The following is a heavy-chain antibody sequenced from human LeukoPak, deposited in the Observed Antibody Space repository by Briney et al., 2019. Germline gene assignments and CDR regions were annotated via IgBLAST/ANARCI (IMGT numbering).Heavy chain of an antibody. CDR3: ARDWVAYSYGFDY. D-gene: IGHD5-18*01. J-gene: IGHJ4*02. V-gene: IGHV3-11*06. Sequence: PGGSLRLSCAASGFTLSDYYMSWIRQAAGKGLEWVSYISSSTGYTNYADSVRGRFTISRDNTKNLLYLQMNSLRAEDTAVYYCARDWVAYSYGFDYWGQGTLVTVSS. CDR1: GFTLSDYY. CDR2: ISSSTGYT.